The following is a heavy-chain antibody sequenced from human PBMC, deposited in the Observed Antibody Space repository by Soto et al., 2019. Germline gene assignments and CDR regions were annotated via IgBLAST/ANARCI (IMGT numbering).Heavy chain of an antibody. V-gene: IGHV1-18*01. D-gene: IGHD3-22*01. CDR1: GYPFTASC. CDR2: ITTYIGNT. J-gene: IGHJ4*01. Sequence: ASVTVSSKGSGYPFTASCTGCMLQAPGQELDWXGWITTYIGNTNQAQNLRGRVSMTADTSTSTDYMELRSLTSDDTAVYFCACLPPYYCDTRAYFLANWGQGTLVTVS. CDR3: ACLPPYYCDTRAYFLAN.